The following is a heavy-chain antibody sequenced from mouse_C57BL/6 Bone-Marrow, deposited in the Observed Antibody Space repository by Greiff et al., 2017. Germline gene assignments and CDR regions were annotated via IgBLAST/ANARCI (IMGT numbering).Heavy chain of an antibody. J-gene: IGHJ2*01. D-gene: IGHD2-3*01. CDR1: GFNIKDDY. V-gene: IGHV14-4*01. Sequence: VQLQQSGAELVRPGASVKLSCTASGFNIKDDYIHWVKQRPEQGLEWIGWIDPEICDTEYASKFPGKAPITSDTSSNTAYLQLSRLTSEDTAFYYCSSFDGNYFDFWGQGTPLTVAS. CDR3: SSFDGNYFDF. CDR2: IDPEICDT.